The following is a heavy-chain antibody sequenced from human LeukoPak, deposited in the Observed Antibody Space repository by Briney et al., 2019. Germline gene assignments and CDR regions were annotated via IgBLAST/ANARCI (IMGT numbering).Heavy chain of an antibody. CDR1: GFTFSSYE. D-gene: IGHD4-17*01. V-gene: IGHV3-48*03. Sequence: GGSLRLSCAASGFTFSSYEMNWVRQAPGKGLEWVSYISSSGSTIYYADSVKGRFTISRDNAKNSLYLQMNSLRAEDTAVYYCAKDRDDYGSSYFDYWGQGTLVTASS. CDR2: ISSSGSTI. J-gene: IGHJ4*02. CDR3: AKDRDDYGSSYFDY.